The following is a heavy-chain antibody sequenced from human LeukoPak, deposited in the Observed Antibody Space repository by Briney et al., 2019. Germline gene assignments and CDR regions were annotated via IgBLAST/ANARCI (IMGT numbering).Heavy chain of an antibody. CDR2: INHSGST. CDR1: GGSFSGYY. J-gene: IGHJ4*02. CDR3: ARTPSYCSSTSCPGFDY. Sequence: SETLSLTCAVYGGSFSGYYWSWIRQPPGKGLEWIGEINHSGSTNYNPSLKSRVTISVDTSKNQFSLKLSSVTAADTAVYYCARTPSYCSSTSCPGFDYWGQGTLVTVSS. V-gene: IGHV4-34*01. D-gene: IGHD2-2*01.